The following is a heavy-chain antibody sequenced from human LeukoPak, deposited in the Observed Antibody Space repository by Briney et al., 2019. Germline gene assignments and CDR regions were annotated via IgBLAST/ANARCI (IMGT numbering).Heavy chain of an antibody. CDR3: ARDPQYSGSYYYYGMDV. V-gene: IGHV3-30*04. Sequence: PGGSLRLSCAASGFTFSSYAMHWVRQAPGKGLEWVAVISYDGSNKYYADSVKGRFTISRDSSKNTLYLQMNSLRAEDTAVYYCARDPQYSGSYYYYGMDVWGQGTTVTVSS. CDR1: GFTFSSYA. CDR2: ISYDGSNK. J-gene: IGHJ6*02. D-gene: IGHD1-26*01.